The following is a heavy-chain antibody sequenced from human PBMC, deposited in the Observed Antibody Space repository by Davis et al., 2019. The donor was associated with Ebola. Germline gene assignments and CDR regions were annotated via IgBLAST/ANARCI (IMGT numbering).Heavy chain of an antibody. V-gene: IGHV1-18*01. J-gene: IGHJ6*02. CDR1: GYTFTSYG. CDR2: ISTYNGDT. D-gene: IGHD2-2*01. CDR3: ARDEIYCGSSTCYPAIQGFFYGMDV. Sequence: AASVKVSCKTSGYTFTSYGISWVRQAPGQGLEWMGWISTYNGDTNSAQKFQVRVTVTTDTSTSTAYLELSSLRSEDTAVYYCARDEIYCGSSTCYPAIQGFFYGMDVWGQGTTVTVSS.